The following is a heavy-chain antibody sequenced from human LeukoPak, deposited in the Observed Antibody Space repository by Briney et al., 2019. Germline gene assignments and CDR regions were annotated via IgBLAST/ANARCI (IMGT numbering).Heavy chain of an antibody. D-gene: IGHD2-15*01. Sequence: SGGSLRLSCAASGFTFSSYSMNWVRQAPGKGLEWVSSISSSSSYISYADSVKGRFTISRDNAKNSLYLQMNSLRAEDTAVYYCARGPPIVVVVAADFDYWGQGTLVTVSS. V-gene: IGHV3-21*01. CDR1: GFTFSSYS. J-gene: IGHJ4*02. CDR3: ARGPPIVVVVAADFDY. CDR2: ISSSSSYI.